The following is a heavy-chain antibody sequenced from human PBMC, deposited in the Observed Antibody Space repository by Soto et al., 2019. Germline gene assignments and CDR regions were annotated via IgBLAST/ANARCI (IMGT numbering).Heavy chain of an antibody. CDR2: IVVGSGNT. CDR1: GFTFTSSA. CDR3: AADLAYSSGWYDY. Sequence: SVKVSCKASGFTFTSSAMQWVRQARGQRLEGIGWIVVGSGNTNYAQKNQERITITRDMSTSTAYMEMSSLRSEDTAVYYCAADLAYSSGWYDYWGQGTLVTVSS. D-gene: IGHD6-19*01. J-gene: IGHJ4*02. V-gene: IGHV1-58*02.